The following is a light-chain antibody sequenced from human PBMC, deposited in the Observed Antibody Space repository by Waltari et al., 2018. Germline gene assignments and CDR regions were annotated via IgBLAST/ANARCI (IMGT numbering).Light chain of an antibody. J-gene: IGKJ1*01. Sequence: EIVLTQSPGTLSLSPGERATLSCRASQSVGRYLAWYKQQHGQAPRLLIYDASTRATGIPDRFSGGGSGTDFSLTINRLEPEDFAVYYCQMYVRLPVTFGQGTKVEI. V-gene: IGKV3-20*01. CDR1: QSVGRY. CDR3: QMYVRLPVT. CDR2: DAS.